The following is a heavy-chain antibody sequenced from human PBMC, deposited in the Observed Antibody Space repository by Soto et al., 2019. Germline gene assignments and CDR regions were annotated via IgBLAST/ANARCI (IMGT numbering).Heavy chain of an antibody. Sequence: QVQLQESGPGLVKPSETLSLTCTVSGGSISSYYWSWIRQPPGKGLEWIGYIYYSGSTNYNPSLKSRVTISVDTSKNQFSLKLSSVTAADTAVYYCARGSYDYVWGSYPIDYWGQLTLVTVSS. CDR2: IYYSGST. CDR3: ARGSYDYVWGSYPIDY. V-gene: IGHV4-59*01. CDR1: GGSISSYY. J-gene: IGHJ4*02. D-gene: IGHD3-16*02.